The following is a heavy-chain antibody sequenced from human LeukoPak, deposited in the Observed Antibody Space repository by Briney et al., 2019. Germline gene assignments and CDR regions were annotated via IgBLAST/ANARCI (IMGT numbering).Heavy chain of an antibody. D-gene: IGHD2-21*01. Sequence: QSGGSLRLSCAASGFTFSSYAMSWVRQAPGKGLEWVSAISGSGGSTYYADSVKGRFTISRDNSKNTLYLQMNSLRAEDTAVYYCAKDAPFAYCGGGCYRFDYWGQGTLVTVSS. V-gene: IGHV3-23*01. J-gene: IGHJ4*02. CDR3: AKDAPFAYCGGGCYRFDY. CDR1: GFTFSSYA. CDR2: ISGSGGST.